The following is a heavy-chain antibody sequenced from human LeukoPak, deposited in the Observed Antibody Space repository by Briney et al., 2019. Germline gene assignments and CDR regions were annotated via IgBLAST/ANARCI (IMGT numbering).Heavy chain of an antibody. CDR3: AKRLGSGSQPNAFDI. V-gene: IGHV3-23*01. CDR1: GFTFSSYA. J-gene: IGHJ3*02. Sequence: GGSPRLSCAASGFTFSSYAMSWVRQAPGKGLEWVSAISGSGGSTYYADSVKGRFTISRDNSKNTLYLQMNSLRAEDTAVYYCAKRLGSGSQPNAFDIWGQGTMVTVSS. D-gene: IGHD3-10*02. CDR2: ISGSGGST.